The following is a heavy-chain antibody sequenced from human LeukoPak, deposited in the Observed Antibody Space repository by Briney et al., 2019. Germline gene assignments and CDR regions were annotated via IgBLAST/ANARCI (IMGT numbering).Heavy chain of an antibody. CDR2: INPSGGGT. CDR1: GYTFTSYY. D-gene: IGHD3-16*02. V-gene: IGHV1-2*02. J-gene: IGHJ4*02. CDR3: ARGRVFGY. Sequence: ASVKVSCKASGYTFTSYYMHWVRQAPGQGLEWMGIINPSGGGTNYAQKFQGRVTMTRDTSISTAYMELSRLRSDDTAVYYCARGRVFGYWGQGTLVTVSS.